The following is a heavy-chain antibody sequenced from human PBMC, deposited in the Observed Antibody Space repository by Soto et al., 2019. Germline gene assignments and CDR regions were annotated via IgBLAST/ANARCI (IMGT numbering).Heavy chain of an antibody. D-gene: IGHD3-10*01. V-gene: IGHV4-34*01. CDR3: ARGGPSLGSYYGMDV. CDR1: GGSFSGYY. CDR2: INHSGST. Sequence: SETLSLTCAVYGGSFSGYYWSWIRQPPGKGLEWIGEINHSGSTNYNPSLKSRVTISVDTSKNQFSLKLSSVTAADTAVYYCARGGPSLGSYYGMDVWGQGTTVTVSS. J-gene: IGHJ6*02.